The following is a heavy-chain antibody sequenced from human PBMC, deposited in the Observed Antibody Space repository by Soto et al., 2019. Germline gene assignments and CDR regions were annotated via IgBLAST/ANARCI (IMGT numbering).Heavy chain of an antibody. CDR1: GFTFSSYG. V-gene: IGHV3-30*18. J-gene: IGHJ6*02. CDR2: ISYDGSNK. CDR3: AKDQALSGYYSSDYYYGMDV. D-gene: IGHD3-22*01. Sequence: GGSLRLSCAASGFTFSSYGMHWVRQAPGKGLEWVAVISYDGSNKYYADSVKGRFTISRDNSKNTLYLQMNSLRAEDTAVYYCAKDQALSGYYSSDYYYGMDVWGQGTTVTVSS.